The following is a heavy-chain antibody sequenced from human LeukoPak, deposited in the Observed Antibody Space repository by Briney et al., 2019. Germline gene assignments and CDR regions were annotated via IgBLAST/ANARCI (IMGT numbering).Heavy chain of an antibody. J-gene: IGHJ4*02. V-gene: IGHV4-30-4*01. CDR2: IYYTGIT. CDR1: GGSIRTGVHY. CDR3: ATSASIATRAVFDS. D-gene: IGHD6-6*01. Sequence: SQTLSLTCTVSGGSIRTGVHYWTWLRQSPGKGLEWLGYIYYTGITFYNPSLESRIALSLDTSKNQFSLRLTSVTGADTAVYFCATSASIATRAVFDSWGQGTLVTVSS.